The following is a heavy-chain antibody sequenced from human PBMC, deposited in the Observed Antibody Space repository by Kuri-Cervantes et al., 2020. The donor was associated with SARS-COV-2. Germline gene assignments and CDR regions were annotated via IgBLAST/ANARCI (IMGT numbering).Heavy chain of an antibody. Sequence: GGSLRLSCAVSGYSISSGYYWGWIRQPPGKGLEWVSSISSSSSYIYYADSVKGRFTISRDNAKNSLYLQMNSLRAEDTAVYYCASGEIAASGTIYYFDCWGQGTLVTVSS. CDR2: ISSSSSYI. V-gene: IGHV3-21*01. CDR1: GYSISSGYY. CDR3: ASGEIAASGTIYYFDC. J-gene: IGHJ4*02. D-gene: IGHD1-7*01.